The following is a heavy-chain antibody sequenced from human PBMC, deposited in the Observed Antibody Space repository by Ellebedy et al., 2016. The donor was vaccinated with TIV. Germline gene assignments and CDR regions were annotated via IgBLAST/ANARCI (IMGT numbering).Heavy chain of an antibody. CDR3: AKDRLRGRENY. Sequence: GESLKISCAASGFTFNSYTMTWIRQAPGKGLDWISSITAGGDYASYADSARGRFTISRDNSKSTLYLQLSSLRADDTDLYYCAKDRLRGRENYWGRGNLVTVSS. V-gene: IGHV3-23*01. CDR2: ITAGGDYA. D-gene: IGHD3-10*01. J-gene: IGHJ4*02. CDR1: GFTFNSYT.